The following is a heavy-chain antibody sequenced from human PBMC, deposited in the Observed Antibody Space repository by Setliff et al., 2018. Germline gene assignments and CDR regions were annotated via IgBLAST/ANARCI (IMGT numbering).Heavy chain of an antibody. CDR3: ARGRNIAARLLDS. D-gene: IGHD6-6*01. J-gene: IGHJ4*02. CDR1: GYSISSGYH. CDR2: INHRGST. Sequence: SETLSLTCGVSGYSISSGYHWAWIRQLPGKGLEWIGEINHRGSTNYNPSLKSRVTISIDTSKDQFSLKLISMTAADTAVYYCARGRNIAARLLDSWGQGTLVTVSS. V-gene: IGHV4-38-2*01.